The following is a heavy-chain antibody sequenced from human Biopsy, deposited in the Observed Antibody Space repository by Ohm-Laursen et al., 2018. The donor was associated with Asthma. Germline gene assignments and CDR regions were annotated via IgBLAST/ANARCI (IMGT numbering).Heavy chain of an antibody. CDR3: ARAQDYYDSRGYYRSFDY. Sequence: TLSLTCPVSYGSITSGGYYWTWIRQHPGKGLEWIGFIYYSGSTYYNPSLKSRVSISIDTSKNQFSLKLSSVTAADTAVYYCARAQDYYDSRGYYRSFDYWGQGNLVTVSS. CDR2: IYYSGST. CDR1: YGSITSGGYY. V-gene: IGHV4-31*03. D-gene: IGHD3-22*01. J-gene: IGHJ4*02.